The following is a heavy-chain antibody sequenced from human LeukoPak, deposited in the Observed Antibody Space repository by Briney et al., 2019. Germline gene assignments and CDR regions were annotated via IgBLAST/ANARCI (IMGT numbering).Heavy chain of an antibody. V-gene: IGHV4-4*07. CDR2: IYTSGST. D-gene: IGHD5-24*01. J-gene: IGHJ3*02. Sequence: PSETLSLTCTVSDGSISSYYWSWIRQPAGKGLEWIGRIYTSGSTNYNPSLKSRVTMSVDTSKNQFSLKLSSVTAADTAVYYCARTGRWLPFALYAFDIWGQGTMVTVSS. CDR1: DGSISSYY. CDR3: ARTGRWLPFALYAFDI.